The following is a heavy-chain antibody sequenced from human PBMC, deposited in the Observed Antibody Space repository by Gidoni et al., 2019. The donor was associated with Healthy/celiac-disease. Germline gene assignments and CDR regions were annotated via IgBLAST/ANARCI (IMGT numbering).Heavy chain of an antibody. Sequence: QLQLQESGPGLVKPSETLSLPCTVSGGSISSSSYYWGWIRQPPGKGREWIGSIYYSGSTYYNPSLKSRVTISVDTSKNQFSLKLSSVTAADTAVYYCARTLCAASIGCFYYYYMDVWGKGTTVTVSS. V-gene: IGHV4-39*01. J-gene: IGHJ6*03. CDR3: ARTLCAASIGCFYYYYMDV. CDR2: IYYSGST. D-gene: IGHD5-12*01. CDR1: GGSISSSSYY.